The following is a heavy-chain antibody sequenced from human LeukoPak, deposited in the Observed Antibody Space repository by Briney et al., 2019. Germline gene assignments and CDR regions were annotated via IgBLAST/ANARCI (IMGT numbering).Heavy chain of an antibody. V-gene: IGHV4-30-2*01. D-gene: IGHD5-12*01. CDR2: IYHSGST. Sequence: ETSQTLSLTCAVSGGSISSGGYSWSWIRQPPGKGLEWIGYIYHSGSTYYNPSLKSRVTISLDRSKNQFSLNLSSVTAADTAVYYCARDNPIYSGYDVPLPGDYWGLGTLVTVSS. J-gene: IGHJ4*02. CDR3: ARDNPIYSGYDVPLPGDY. CDR1: GGSISSGGYS.